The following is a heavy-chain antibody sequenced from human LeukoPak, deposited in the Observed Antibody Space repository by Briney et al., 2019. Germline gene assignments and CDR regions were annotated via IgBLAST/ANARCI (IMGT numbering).Heavy chain of an antibody. CDR2: FEPEDGET. V-gene: IGHV1-24*01. J-gene: IGHJ5*02. D-gene: IGHD5-12*01. CDR1: GYTLTELS. Sequence: ASVKVSCKVSGYTLTELSMHWVRQAPGKGLEWMVGFEPEDGETIYAQKFQGRVTMTEDTSTDTAYMELSSLRSEDTAVYYCARHDFHMSGLTRGLGLFSGFDPWRQGTLVTVSS. CDR3: ARHDFHMSGLTRGLGLFSGFDP.